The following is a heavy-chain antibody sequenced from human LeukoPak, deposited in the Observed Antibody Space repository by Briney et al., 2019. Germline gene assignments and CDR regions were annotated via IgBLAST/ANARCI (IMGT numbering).Heavy chain of an antibody. CDR2: IRYDGSSK. J-gene: IGHJ4*02. CDR3: AKGDYSGSYYPGIDY. Sequence: GGSLRLSCAASGFTFSTYVMHSVRQTPGKGLGWVSFIRYDGSSKYYADSVRGRFTISRDSSTNTLYLQMNSLITEDMAMNYCAKGDYSGSYYPGIDYWGQGTLVSVSS. V-gene: IGHV3-30*02. CDR1: GFTFSTYV. D-gene: IGHD3-10*01.